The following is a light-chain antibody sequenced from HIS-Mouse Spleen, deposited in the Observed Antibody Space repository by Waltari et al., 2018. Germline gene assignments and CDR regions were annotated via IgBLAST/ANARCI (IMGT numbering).Light chain of an antibody. J-gene: IGLJ3*02. CDR1: SSDVGSYNL. CDR3: CSYAGSSTWV. V-gene: IGLV2-23*01. CDR2: EGS. Sequence: SVSGSPGQSITISCTGTSSDVGSYNLVSWYQQHPGKAPKLMIYEGSKRSSGVSNRFSGSKSGNTASLTISGLQAEDEADYYCCSYAGSSTWVFGGGTKLTVL.